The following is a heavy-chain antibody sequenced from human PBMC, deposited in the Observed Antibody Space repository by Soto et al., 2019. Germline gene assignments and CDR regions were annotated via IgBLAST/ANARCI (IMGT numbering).Heavy chain of an antibody. V-gene: IGHV5-51*01. CDR1: GYDFSAYW. CDR2: IYPGDSDT. CDR3: AKAPSVSMMVVGPSFDH. J-gene: IGHJ4*02. Sequence: PGESLKISCKVSGYDFSAYWIGWVRQMPGKGLEWMGVIYPGDSDTRYSPSFEGHVTISADKSTNTASLQWSSLKDSDTAVYYCAKAPSVSMMVVGPSFDHWGQGTQVTVSS. D-gene: IGHD3-22*01.